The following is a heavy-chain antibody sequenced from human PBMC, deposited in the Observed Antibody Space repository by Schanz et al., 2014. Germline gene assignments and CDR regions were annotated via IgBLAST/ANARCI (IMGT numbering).Heavy chain of an antibody. CDR1: GFTVSSNH. Sequence: GQLAESGGGLVQPGGSLRLSCAVSGFTVSSNHMSWVRQAPGKGLEWVALISNDGSIKYYADSVEGRFTISRDNSRNTLYLQMNSLKTEDTAMYYCARRASCSRIGCPFDSWGQGTLVTVSS. CDR3: ARRASCSRIGCPFDS. V-gene: IGHV3-30-3*01. D-gene: IGHD2-2*01. J-gene: IGHJ4*02. CDR2: ISNDGSIK.